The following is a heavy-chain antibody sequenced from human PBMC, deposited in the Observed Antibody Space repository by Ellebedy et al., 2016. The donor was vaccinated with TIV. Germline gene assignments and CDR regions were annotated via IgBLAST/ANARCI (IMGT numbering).Heavy chain of an antibody. CDR1: GFSFSNSW. D-gene: IGHD6-19*01. J-gene: IGHJ4*02. CDR2: MNGDGSVS. CDR3: ATAGQYRFDN. V-gene: IGHV3-74*01. Sequence: GESLKISCVGSGFSFSNSWIHWVRQAPGRGLVWVSRMNGDGSVSNYADSVKGRFTISRDNAQNTLYLQINSLRVEDTALYYCATAGQYRFDNWGLGTLVTVSS.